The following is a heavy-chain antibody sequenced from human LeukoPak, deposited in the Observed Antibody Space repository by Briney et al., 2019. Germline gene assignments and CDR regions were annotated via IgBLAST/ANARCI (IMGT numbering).Heavy chain of an antibody. Sequence: SETLSLTCTVSGGSVSSGNYYWSWIRQPPGKGLKWIGYIYYTGSTNYNPSLKSRVTISVDTSKNQFSLKLSSLTAADTAVYYCARAVYADYVGYWGQGTLVTVSS. CDR1: GGSVSSGNYY. J-gene: IGHJ4*02. CDR3: ARAVYADYVGY. CDR2: IYYTGST. D-gene: IGHD3-16*01. V-gene: IGHV4-61*01.